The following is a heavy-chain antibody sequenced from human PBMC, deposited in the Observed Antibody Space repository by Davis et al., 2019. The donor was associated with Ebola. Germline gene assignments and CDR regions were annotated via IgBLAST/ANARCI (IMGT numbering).Heavy chain of an antibody. J-gene: IGHJ4*02. CDR1: GFTFSSYW. CDR2: INSDGSTT. Sequence: HTGGSLRLSCAASGFTFSSYWMHWVRQAPGKGLVWVSRINSDGSTTGYADSVKGRFTISRDNAKNTLYLQMNSLRAEDTALYYCARAGLGGGYMWGQGTLVTVSS. D-gene: IGHD5-12*01. CDR3: ARAGLGGGYM. V-gene: IGHV3-74*01.